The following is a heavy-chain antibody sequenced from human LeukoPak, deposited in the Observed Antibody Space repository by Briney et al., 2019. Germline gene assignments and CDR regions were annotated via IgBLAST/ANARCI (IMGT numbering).Heavy chain of an antibody. CDR3: ARVWAVEQRLVRDFDY. Sequence: SETLSLTCAVYGGSFSGYYWSWIRQPPGNGLEWIGEINHSGSTNYNPSLKSRVTISVDTSKNQFSLKLSSVTAADTAVYYCARVWAVEQRLVRDFDYWGQGTLVTVSS. V-gene: IGHV4-34*01. CDR1: GGSFSGYY. J-gene: IGHJ4*02. D-gene: IGHD6-13*01. CDR2: INHSGST.